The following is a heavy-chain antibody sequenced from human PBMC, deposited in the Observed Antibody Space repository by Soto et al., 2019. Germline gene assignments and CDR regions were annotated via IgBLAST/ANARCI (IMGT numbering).Heavy chain of an antibody. Sequence: EVQLVESGGGLVQPGGSLRLSCAASGFTFSSYDMHWVRQVAGKGLEWVSAIGVAGDTYYPDSVKGRFTISRENAKNSLYLQMNRLRAEDTDVYYCASGGWGSSWYEGGSRIDYWGQGTLVTVSS. CDR2: IGVAGDT. V-gene: IGHV3-13*01. J-gene: IGHJ4*02. CDR3: ASGGWGSSWYEGGSRIDY. D-gene: IGHD6-13*01. CDR1: GFTFSSYD.